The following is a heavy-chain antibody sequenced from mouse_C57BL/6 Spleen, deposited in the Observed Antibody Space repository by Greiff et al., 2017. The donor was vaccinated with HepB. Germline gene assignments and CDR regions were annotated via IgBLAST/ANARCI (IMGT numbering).Heavy chain of an antibody. CDR2: IYPRSGNT. D-gene: IGHD2-4*01. Sequence: QVQLQQSGAELARPGASVKLSCNASGYTFTSYGISWVKQRTGQGLEWIGEIYPRSGNTYYNEKFKGKATLTADKSSSTAYMELRSLTSEDSAVYFCARSGAYDYDGRPWFAYWGQGTLVTVSA. CDR3: ARSGAYDYDGRPWFAY. J-gene: IGHJ3*01. V-gene: IGHV1-81*01. CDR1: GYTFTSYG.